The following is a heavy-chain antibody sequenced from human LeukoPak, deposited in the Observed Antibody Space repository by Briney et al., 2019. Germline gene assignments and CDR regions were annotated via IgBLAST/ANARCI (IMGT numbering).Heavy chain of an antibody. Sequence: GGSLRLSCAASGFNFSSYGMTWVRQAPGKGLEWVSIISGSGRDTYYAGSVKGRFTISRDKSKNTLYLQMNSLRAEDTAVYYCAKGQISRSDRFDYWGQGTLVTVSS. CDR3: AKGQISRSDRFDY. CDR1: GFNFSSYG. V-gene: IGHV3-23*01. J-gene: IGHJ4*02. D-gene: IGHD3-3*02. CDR2: ISGSGRDT.